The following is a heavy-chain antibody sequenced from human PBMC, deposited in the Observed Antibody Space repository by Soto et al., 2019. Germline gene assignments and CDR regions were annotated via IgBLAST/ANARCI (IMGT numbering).Heavy chain of an antibody. CDR1: GYTFTSYG. CDR3: ATRSPEFDY. CDR2: ITTDKGKT. V-gene: IGHV1-18*01. Sequence: QVQLVQSGPEVKKPGASVKVSCKTSGYTFTSYGISWVRQAPGQGLEWMGWITTDKGKTTYAQKFQGRVTMTTDTSPSTAYMEMRSLRSDDTAVYYCATRSPEFDYWGQGTLVTVSS. J-gene: IGHJ4*02.